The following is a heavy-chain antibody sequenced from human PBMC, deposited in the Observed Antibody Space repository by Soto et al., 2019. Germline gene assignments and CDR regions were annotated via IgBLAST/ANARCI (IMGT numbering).Heavy chain of an antibody. CDR2: IYHSGST. CDR1: GGSISSGGYS. V-gene: IGHV4-30-2*01. Sequence: SETLSLTCAVSGGSISSGGYSWSWIRQPPGKGLEWIGYIYHSGSTNYNPSLKSRVTISVDRSKNQFSLRLRSVTAADTAVYYCARDNGYSYGYTLDHWGQGTLVTVSS. D-gene: IGHD5-18*01. CDR3: ARDNGYSYGYTLDH. J-gene: IGHJ4*02.